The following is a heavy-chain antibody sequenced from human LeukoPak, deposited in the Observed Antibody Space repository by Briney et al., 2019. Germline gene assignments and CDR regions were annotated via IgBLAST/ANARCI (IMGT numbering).Heavy chain of an antibody. CDR2: ISYDGSNK. CDR3: ARGEHVVVTANGFVY. V-gene: IGHV3-30-3*01. Sequence: GRSLRLSCAASGFTFSSYAMHWVRQAPGKGLEWVAVISYDGSNKYYADSVEGRFTISRDNSKNTLYLQMNSLRAEDTAVYYCARGEHVVVTANGFVYWGQGTLVTVSS. J-gene: IGHJ4*02. D-gene: IGHD2-21*02. CDR1: GFTFSSYA.